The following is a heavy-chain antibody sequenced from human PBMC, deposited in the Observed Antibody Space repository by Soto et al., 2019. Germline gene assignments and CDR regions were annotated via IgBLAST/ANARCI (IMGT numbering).Heavy chain of an antibody. CDR3: AREERRTVSDY. D-gene: IGHD4-17*01. Sequence: SCKASGYTFTGYYMHWVRQAPGRGLEWVAVISYDGSNKYYADSVKGRFTISRDNSKNTLYLQMNSLRAEDTAVYYCAREERRTVSDYWGQGTLVTVSS. CDR1: GYTFTGYY. CDR2: ISYDGSNK. J-gene: IGHJ4*02. V-gene: IGHV3-30*16.